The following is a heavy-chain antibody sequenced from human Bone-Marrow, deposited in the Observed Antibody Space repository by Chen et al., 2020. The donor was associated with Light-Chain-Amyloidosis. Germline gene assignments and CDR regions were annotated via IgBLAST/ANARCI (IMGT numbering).Heavy chain of an antibody. V-gene: IGHV3-33*01. D-gene: IGHD2-15*01. Sequence: QVQLVESGGGVVQPGTSLRRSCAASGFNFSTYGMPWVRQAPGRGLEWLAIIWKDGSIKEYLASVKGRFTISRDNSKSTVYLQMNSLRAEDTAIYYCARDPQHRGYPGFDYWGQGILVAVSS. CDR3: ARDPQHRGYPGFDY. CDR1: GFNFSTYG. CDR2: IWKDGSIK. J-gene: IGHJ4*02.